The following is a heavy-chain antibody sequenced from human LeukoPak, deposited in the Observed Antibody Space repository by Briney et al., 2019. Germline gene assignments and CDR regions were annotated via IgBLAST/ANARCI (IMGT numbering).Heavy chain of an antibody. CDR3: ARLGESSTVQFDY. D-gene: IGHD4-17*01. Sequence: GESLKISCKGSGYSFTSYWIGWVRQMPGKGLEWMGIIYPGDSDTRYSPSFQGQVAISADKSISTAYLQWSSLKASDTAMYCCARLGESSTVQFDYWGQGTLVTVSS. CDR2: IYPGDSDT. J-gene: IGHJ4*02. V-gene: IGHV5-51*01. CDR1: GYSFTSYW.